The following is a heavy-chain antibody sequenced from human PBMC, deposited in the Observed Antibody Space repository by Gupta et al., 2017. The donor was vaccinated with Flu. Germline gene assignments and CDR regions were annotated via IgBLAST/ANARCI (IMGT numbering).Heavy chain of an antibody. CDR2: IWFDGSNK. J-gene: IGHJ4*02. Sequence: SNVGMDWVRQGPGKGLGWVAIIWFDGSNKYYAGSVKGRFTISRGNSKNTLYLQMNSLRAEDTAVYYCARTEGYWGQGTLVTVSS. CDR3: ARTEGY. CDR1: SNVG. V-gene: IGHV3-33*01.